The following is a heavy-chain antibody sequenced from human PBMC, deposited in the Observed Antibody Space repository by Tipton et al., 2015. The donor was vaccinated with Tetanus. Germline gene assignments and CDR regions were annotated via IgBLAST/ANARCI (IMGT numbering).Heavy chain of an antibody. Sequence: SLRLSCAASGFTFSSYEMNWVRQAPGKGLEWVSYISSSGSTIYYADSVKGRFTISRDNAKNSLYLQMNSLRAEDTAVYYCARGGEMTYYYDSTGWFDPWGQGTLVTVSS. J-gene: IGHJ5*02. CDR1: GFTFSSYE. CDR2: ISSSGSTI. V-gene: IGHV3-48*03. D-gene: IGHD3-22*01. CDR3: ARGGEMTYYYDSTGWFDP.